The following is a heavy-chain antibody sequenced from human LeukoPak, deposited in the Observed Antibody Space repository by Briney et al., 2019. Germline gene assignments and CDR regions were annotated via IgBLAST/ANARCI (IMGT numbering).Heavy chain of an antibody. J-gene: IGHJ4*02. D-gene: IGHD4-11*01. Sequence: PSETLSLTCAVYGGSFSGYYWSWIRQPPGKGLEWIGEINHSGSTYYNPSLKSRVTISVDTSKNQFSLKLSSVTAADTAVYYCARDTTGFDYWGQGTLVTVSS. CDR2: INHSGST. V-gene: IGHV4-34*01. CDR1: GGSFSGYY. CDR3: ARDTTGFDY.